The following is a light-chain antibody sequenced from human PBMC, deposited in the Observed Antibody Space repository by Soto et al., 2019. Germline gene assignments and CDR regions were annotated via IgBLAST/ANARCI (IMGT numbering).Light chain of an antibody. J-gene: IGKJ1*01. V-gene: IGKV1-39*01. CDR1: QSISSY. CDR3: QQSYITPTWM. Sequence: DIQMTQSPSSLSASLGDRVTITCRASQSISSYLNWYQQKPGKAPKLLIYAASSLQSGVPSRFSGSGSGTDFTLTISSLQPEDFATYYCQQSYITPTWMFGQGTKVEIK. CDR2: AAS.